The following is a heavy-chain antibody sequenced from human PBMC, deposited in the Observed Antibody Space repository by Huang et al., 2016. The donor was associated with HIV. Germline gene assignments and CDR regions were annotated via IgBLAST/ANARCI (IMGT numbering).Heavy chain of an antibody. J-gene: IGHJ4*02. CDR1: GFAFSSYA. D-gene: IGHD3-10*01. CDR2: ISIDGSNK. V-gene: IGHV3-30-3*01. Sequence: QVQLVESGGGVVQPGRSLRLSCAASGFAFSSYAMHWVRQGPGKGLEWLAVISIDGSNKNYAHSVKGRFTISRDNSKGTVYLQMNSLRPEDTAVYSCARTGSYYYGSGSYHFGDYWGQGTLVTVSS. CDR3: ARTGSYYYGSGSYHFGDY.